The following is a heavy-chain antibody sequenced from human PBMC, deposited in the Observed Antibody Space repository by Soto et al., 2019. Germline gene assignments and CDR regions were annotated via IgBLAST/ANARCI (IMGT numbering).Heavy chain of an antibody. CDR1: GFTFSSYG. J-gene: IGHJ5*02. CDR2: IWYDGSNK. D-gene: IGHD3-10*01. V-gene: IGHV3-33*01. CDR3: ARDGAADGSGSYKVDP. Sequence: QVQLVESGGGVVQPGRSLRLSCAASGFTFSSYGMHWVRQAPGKGLEGVAVIWYDGSNKYYADSVKGRFTISRDNSKNTLYLQMNSLRAEDTAVYYCARDGAADGSGSYKVDPWGQGTLVTVSS.